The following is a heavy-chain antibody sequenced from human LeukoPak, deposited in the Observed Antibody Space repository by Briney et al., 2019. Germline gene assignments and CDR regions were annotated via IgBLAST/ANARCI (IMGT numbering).Heavy chain of an antibody. Sequence: SETLSLTCTVSGDSFSGYYWGWIRQPPGKGLECLGYIHSSEGTAYNPSLRSRLTISIDTSKDQFSLTLSSVTAADTAVYYCARHVYGKGMYVWGKGTTVTVSS. V-gene: IGHV4-59*08. CDR2: IHSSEGT. D-gene: IGHD4-17*01. CDR1: GDSFSGYY. J-gene: IGHJ6*04. CDR3: ARHVYGKGMYV.